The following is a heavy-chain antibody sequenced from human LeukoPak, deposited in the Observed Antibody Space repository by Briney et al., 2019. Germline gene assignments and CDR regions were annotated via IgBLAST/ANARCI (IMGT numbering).Heavy chain of an antibody. V-gene: IGHV3-7*01. CDR1: GFTFTNYW. J-gene: IGHJ4*02. CDR2: IKEDGSAK. Sequence: GGSLRLSCAASGFTFTNYWMAWVRQAPGKGLEWVANIKEDGSAKYYVDSVKGRFTISRDNAKNSLYLQMSSLRVEDTVVYYCARDSGYNTFDYWGQGALVTVSS. CDR3: ARDSGYNTFDY. D-gene: IGHD1-14*01.